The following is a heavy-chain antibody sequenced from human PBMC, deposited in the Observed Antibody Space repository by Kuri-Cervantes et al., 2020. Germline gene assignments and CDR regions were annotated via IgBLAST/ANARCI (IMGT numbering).Heavy chain of an antibody. Sequence: SGPTLVKPTQTLTLTCTFSGFSLNTPGVGVAWIRQPPGKALEWLALNFWVDNERYSPSLKSRLTITQDTSKNQVVLTMTNMDPADTGTYYCARVYWTYLFDPWGQGTLVTVSS. D-gene: IGHD3/OR15-3a*01. CDR2: NFWVDNE. J-gene: IGHJ5*02. CDR3: ARVYWTYLFDP. CDR1: GFSLNTPGVG. V-gene: IGHV2-5*02.